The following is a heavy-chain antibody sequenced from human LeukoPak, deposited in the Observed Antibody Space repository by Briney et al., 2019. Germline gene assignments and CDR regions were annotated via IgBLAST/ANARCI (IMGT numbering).Heavy chain of an antibody. V-gene: IGHV4-4*09. CDR3: ARHWLEAAKTYSYWFDP. Sequence: PSETLSLTCSVSGGSISDYYWSWIRQPPGKGLEWIGYIYRGGTINYNPSVKSRVTMSLDTSKNQISLMLNSVTAADTAIYYCARHWLEAAKTYSYWFDPWGQGTPVTVSS. CDR2: IYRGGTI. J-gene: IGHJ5*02. D-gene: IGHD6-13*01. CDR1: GGSISDYY.